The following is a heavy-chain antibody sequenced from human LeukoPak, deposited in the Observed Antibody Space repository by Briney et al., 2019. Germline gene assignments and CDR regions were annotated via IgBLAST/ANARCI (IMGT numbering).Heavy chain of an antibody. CDR3: AGYCSGGSCYSGGSIEYYYYGMDV. D-gene: IGHD2-15*01. CDR1: GDTFSSYA. J-gene: IGHJ6*02. V-gene: IGHV1-69*13. CDR2: IIPIFGTA. Sequence: ASVKVSCKASGDTFSSYAISWVRQAPGQGLEWMGGIIPIFGTANYAQKFQGRVTITADESTSTAYMELSSLRSEDTAVYYCAGYCSGGSCYSGGSIEYYYYGMDVWGQGTTVTVSS.